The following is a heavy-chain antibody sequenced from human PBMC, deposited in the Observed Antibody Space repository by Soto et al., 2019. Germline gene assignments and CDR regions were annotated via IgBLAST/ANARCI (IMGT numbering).Heavy chain of an antibody. V-gene: IGHV3-66*01. CDR3: AGEIVLGVVMPYFHY. CDR2: IYSGDNT. D-gene: IGHD3-3*01. CDR1: GFSLITNH. J-gene: IGHJ4*02. Sequence: GGSLRLSCAASGFSLITNHLNWVRQAPGKGLEWVSVIYSGDNTYYADSVKGRFTISRDPSKNTLYLQMNSLRVEDTAVYYCAGEIVLGVVMPYFHYWGQGTLVTVSS.